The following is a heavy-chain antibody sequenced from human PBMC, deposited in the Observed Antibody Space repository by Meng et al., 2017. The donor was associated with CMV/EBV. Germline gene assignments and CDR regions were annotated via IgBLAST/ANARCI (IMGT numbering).Heavy chain of an antibody. CDR2: IYYSGST. CDR3: AREGSYNWPIVVVPNWFDP. D-gene: IGHD2-2*01. J-gene: IGHJ5*02. CDR1: GCSFSSGSYY. Sequence: GSLRLSCTVSGCSFSSGSYYWSWIRQTPGKGLEWIVYIYYSGSTNYNPSLKSRVTISVDTSKNQFSLKMSSVTAADTAVYYCAREGSYNWPIVVVPNWFDPWGQGTLVTVSS. V-gene: IGHV4-61*01.